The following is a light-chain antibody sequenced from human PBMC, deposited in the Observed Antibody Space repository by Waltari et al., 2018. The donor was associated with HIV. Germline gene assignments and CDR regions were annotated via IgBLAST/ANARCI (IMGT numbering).Light chain of an antibody. CDR1: SSDVGGYNS. CDR3: SSYTSSSTLEV. Sequence: QSALTQPRSVSGSPGQSVAISCTGTSSDVGGYNSVSWYQQHPGKALKLMIYDVTKRPAGVPDRFSGSKSGNTASLIISGLQAEDEADYYCSSYTSSSTLEVFGTGTKVTV. V-gene: IGLV2-11*01. CDR2: DVT. J-gene: IGLJ1*01.